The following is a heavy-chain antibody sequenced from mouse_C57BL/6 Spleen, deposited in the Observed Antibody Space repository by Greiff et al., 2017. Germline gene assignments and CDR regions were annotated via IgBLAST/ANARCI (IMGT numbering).Heavy chain of an antibody. V-gene: IGHV1-64*01. CDR1: GYTFTSYW. CDR3: ARSVITTADY. CDR2: IHPNSGST. Sequence: QVQLQQPGAELVKPGASVKLSCKASGYTFTSYWMHWVKQRPGQGLEWIGMIHPNSGSTNYNEKFKSKDTLTVDKSSSTAYMQLSSLTSEDSAVYYCARSVITTADYWGQGTTLTVSS. D-gene: IGHD1-1*01. J-gene: IGHJ2*01.